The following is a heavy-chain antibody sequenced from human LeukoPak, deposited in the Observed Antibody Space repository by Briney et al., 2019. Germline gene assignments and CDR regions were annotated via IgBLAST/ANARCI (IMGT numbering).Heavy chain of an antibody. D-gene: IGHD3-16*01. CDR2: FDPEDGET. J-gene: IGHJ5*02. CDR3: AGVWGSYHSNWFDP. CDR1: GYTLTELS. Sequence: ASVKVSCKVSGYTLTELSMHWVRQAPGKGLEWMGGFDPEDGETIYAQKFQGRVTMTEDTSTDTACMELSSLRSEDTAVYYCAGVWGSYHSNWFDPWGQGTLVTVSS. V-gene: IGHV1-24*01.